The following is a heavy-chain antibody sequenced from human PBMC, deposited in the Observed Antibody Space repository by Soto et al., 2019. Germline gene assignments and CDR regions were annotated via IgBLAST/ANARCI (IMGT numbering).Heavy chain of an antibody. J-gene: IGHJ4*02. CDR2: ISGSGGST. D-gene: IGHD6-19*01. V-gene: IGHV3-23*01. CDR3: ARRASGWFFDY. CDR1: GFTFSSYA. Sequence: EVQLLESGGGLVQPGWSLRLSCAASGFTFSSYAMNWVRQTPGKGLEWVSVISGSGGSTYYADSVKGRFTISRDNSKNTLYLQMNSLRAEDTAVYYCARRASGWFFDYLGQGTLVTVSS.